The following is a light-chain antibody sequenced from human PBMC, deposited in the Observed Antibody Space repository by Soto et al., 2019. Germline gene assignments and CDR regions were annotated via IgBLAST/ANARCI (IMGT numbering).Light chain of an antibody. CDR1: QSVSSSY. CDR3: QKYGSSPGT. CDR2: GAS. J-gene: IGKJ1*01. V-gene: IGKV3-20*01. Sequence: EIVLTQSPGTLSLSPGERATLSCRASQSVSSSYLAWYQQKPGQAPRLPIYGASSRATGIPDRFSGSGSGTDFTLTISRLESEDLAVYYCQKYGSSPGTFGQGTKLDSK.